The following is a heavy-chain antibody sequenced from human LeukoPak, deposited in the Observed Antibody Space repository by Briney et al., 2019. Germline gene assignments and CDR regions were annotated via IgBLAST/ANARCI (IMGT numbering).Heavy chain of an antibody. CDR2: IDDTGSA. CDR1: GGSFSGYS. D-gene: IGHD3-10*01. J-gene: IGHJ4*02. V-gene: IGHV4-34*01. CDR3: AREVPYFSASGRRRYVFDF. Sequence: SETLSPTCAVSGGSFSGYSWTWIRQPPRTGLEWIGEIDDTGSATYNPSRQSRVTMSVETSKRQFSLTLTSVTAADRAVYYCAREVPYFSASGRRRYVFDFWGQGSLVTVSS.